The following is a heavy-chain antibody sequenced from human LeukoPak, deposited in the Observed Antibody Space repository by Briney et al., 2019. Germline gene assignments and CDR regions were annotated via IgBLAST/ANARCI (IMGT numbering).Heavy chain of an antibody. D-gene: IGHD3-3*01. CDR1: GFTFSSYA. CDR3: AKAPGALEWLMRYFDY. CDR2: ISGSGGST. V-gene: IGHV3-23*01. Sequence: PGGSLRLSCAASGFTFSSYAMSWVRQAPGKGLEWVSAISGSGGSTYYADSVKGRFTISRDNSKNTLYLQMNSLRAEDTAVYYCAKAPGALEWLMRYFDYWGQGTLVTVSS. J-gene: IGHJ4*02.